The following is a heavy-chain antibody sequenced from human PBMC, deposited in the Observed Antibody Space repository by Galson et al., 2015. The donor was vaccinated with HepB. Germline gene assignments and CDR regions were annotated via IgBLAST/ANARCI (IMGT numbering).Heavy chain of an antibody. CDR3: ASARRTTIYGVAQFDY. V-gene: IGHV3-11*01. CDR1: GFTFSDYY. CDR2: ISGSSSTI. Sequence: SLRLSCAASGFTFSDYYMNWIRQAPGKGLEWVSYISGSSSTIYYADSVKGRFTISRDNAKNSLSLQMDSLRAEDTAVYYCASARRTTIYGVAQFDYWGQGALVTVSS. D-gene: IGHD3-3*01. J-gene: IGHJ4*02.